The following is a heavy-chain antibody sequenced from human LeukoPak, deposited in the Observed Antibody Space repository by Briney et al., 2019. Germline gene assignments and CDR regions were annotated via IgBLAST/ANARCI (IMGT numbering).Heavy chain of an antibody. J-gene: IGHJ2*01. Sequence: PSETLSLTCTVSGGSISSGDYYWSWIRQPPGKGLEWIGYIYYSGSTYYNPSLKSRVTISVDTSKNQFSLKLTSVTDADTAVYYCARGILEKGYFDLWGRDALVTVSS. CDR2: IYYSGST. V-gene: IGHV4-30-4*01. CDR1: GGSISSGDYY. CDR3: ARGILEKGYFDL. D-gene: IGHD3-3*01.